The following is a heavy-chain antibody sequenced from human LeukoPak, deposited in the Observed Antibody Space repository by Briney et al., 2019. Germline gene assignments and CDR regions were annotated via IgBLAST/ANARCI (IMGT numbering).Heavy chain of an antibody. V-gene: IGHV1-2*02. D-gene: IGHD3-10*01. J-gene: IGHJ4*02. CDR2: IYPNNGAT. CDR3: ARDGPAQMVEFDY. CDR1: GYTFSGTGWY. Sequence: ASVKVSCKASGYTFSGTGWYLYWLRQAPGQGLECMGWIYPNNGATAYAQKFQGRVAMTRDTSISTAYMELRRLRPGDTAVYYCARDGPAQMVEFDYWGQGTLVTVSS.